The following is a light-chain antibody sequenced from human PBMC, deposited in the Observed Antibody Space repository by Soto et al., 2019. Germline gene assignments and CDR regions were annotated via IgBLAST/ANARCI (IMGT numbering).Light chain of an antibody. CDR3: QQYSTYSKT. V-gene: IGKV1-5*03. Sequence: DIQMTQSPSTLSGSVGDRVTITCRASQTISSWLAWYQQKPGKAPKLLIYKASTLKSGVPSRFSGSGSGTEFTLTISSLQPDDSATYYCQQYSTYSKTFGQGTKVDI. CDR2: KAS. J-gene: IGKJ2*01. CDR1: QTISSW.